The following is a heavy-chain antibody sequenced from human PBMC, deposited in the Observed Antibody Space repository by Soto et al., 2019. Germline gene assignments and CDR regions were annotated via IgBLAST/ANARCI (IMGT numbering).Heavy chain of an antibody. CDR1: GFTFSSYA. D-gene: IGHD6-13*01. V-gene: IGHV3-23*01. CDR2: ISGSGGST. Sequence: EVQLLESGGGLVQPGGSLRLSCAASGFTFSSYAMTWVRQAPGKGLEWVSAISGSGGSTYYSDSVKGRFTISRDNSKSTLYLQMNSLRAEDTAVYYCAKRSSSSWYWFDPWGQGTLVTVSS. J-gene: IGHJ5*02. CDR3: AKRSSSSWYWFDP.